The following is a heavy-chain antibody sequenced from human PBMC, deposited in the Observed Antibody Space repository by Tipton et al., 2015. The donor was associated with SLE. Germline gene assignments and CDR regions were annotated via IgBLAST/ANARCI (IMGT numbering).Heavy chain of an antibody. V-gene: IGHV3-48*03. CDR2: ISSSGSTI. CDR1: GFTFSSYE. CDR3: ASIGVTTVIY. Sequence: SLRLSCAASGFTFSSYEMNWVRQAPGKGLEWVSYISSSGSTIYYADSVKGRFTISRDNAKNSLYLQMNSLRAEDTAVYYCASIGVTTVIYWGQGTLVTVSS. J-gene: IGHJ4*02. D-gene: IGHD4-17*01.